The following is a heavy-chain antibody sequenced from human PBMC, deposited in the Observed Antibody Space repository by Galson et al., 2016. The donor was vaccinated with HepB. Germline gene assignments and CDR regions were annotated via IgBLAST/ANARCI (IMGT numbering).Heavy chain of an antibody. Sequence: SLRLSCAASGFTFSSYPAHWVRQAPGKGLEWVAVTSYDGRTNYYADSVKGRFTISRDNSKSTLYLQMDSLRDGATAVYYCATSMGMIAATISFGMDVWGKGTTVIVSS. CDR1: GFTFSSYP. V-gene: IGHV3-30*04. J-gene: IGHJ6*04. CDR3: ATSMGMIAATISFGMDV. D-gene: IGHD6-6*01. CDR2: TSYDGRTN.